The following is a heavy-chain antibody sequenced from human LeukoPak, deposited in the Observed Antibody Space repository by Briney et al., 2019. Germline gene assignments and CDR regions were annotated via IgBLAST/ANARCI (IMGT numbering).Heavy chain of an antibody. CDR1: GFTFSSYS. CDR2: ISSSSSYI. CDR3: ARTLHRIRNNWNDSPPLDAFDI. Sequence: GGSLRLSCAASGFTFSSYSMNWVRQAPGKGLEWVSSISSSSSYIYYADSVKGRFTISRDNAKNSLYLQMNRLRAEDTAVYYCARTLHRIRNNWNDSPPLDAFDIWGQGTMVTVSS. V-gene: IGHV3-21*01. D-gene: IGHD1-1*01. J-gene: IGHJ3*02.